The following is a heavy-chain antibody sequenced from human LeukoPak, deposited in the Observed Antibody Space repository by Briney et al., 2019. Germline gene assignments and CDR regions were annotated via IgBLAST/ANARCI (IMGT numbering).Heavy chain of an antibody. CDR2: INHSGST. V-gene: IGHV4-34*01. J-gene: IGHJ4*02. CDR3: ARGVVPAARGLDY. CDR1: GGSFSGYY. Sequence: SETLSLTCAVYGGSFSGYYCSWIRQPPGKGLEWIGEINHSGSTNYNPSLKSRVTISVDTSKNQFSLKLSSVTAADTAVYYCARGVVPAARGLDYWGQGTLVTVSS. D-gene: IGHD2-2*01.